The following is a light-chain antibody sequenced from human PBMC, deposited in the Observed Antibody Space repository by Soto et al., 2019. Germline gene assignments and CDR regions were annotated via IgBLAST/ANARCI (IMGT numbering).Light chain of an antibody. J-gene: IGKJ5*01. CDR2: TAS. CDR1: QSISNS. Sequence: DIQLTQSQCSLSASVGDGVTLTCLASQSISNSLNWYQQKSGKAPKLLISTASTLESGVPSRFSGSGSGTDFTLTISPLQPEDFATYYCQQTYSSFITFGQGTRLEIK. CDR3: QQTYSSFIT. V-gene: IGKV1-39*01.